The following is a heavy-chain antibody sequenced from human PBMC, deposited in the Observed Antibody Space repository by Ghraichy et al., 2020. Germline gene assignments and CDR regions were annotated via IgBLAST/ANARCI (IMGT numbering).Heavy chain of an antibody. CDR3: ARDRIGGGWFDP. CDR2: IWYDGSNK. CDR1: GFTFSSYG. D-gene: IGHD3-16*01. J-gene: IGHJ5*02. Sequence: GESLNISCAASGFTFSSYGMHWVRQAPGKGLEWVAVIWYDGSNKYYADSVKGRFTISRDNSKNTLYLQMNSLRAEDTAVYYCARDRIGGGWFDPWGQGTLVTVSS. V-gene: IGHV3-33*01.